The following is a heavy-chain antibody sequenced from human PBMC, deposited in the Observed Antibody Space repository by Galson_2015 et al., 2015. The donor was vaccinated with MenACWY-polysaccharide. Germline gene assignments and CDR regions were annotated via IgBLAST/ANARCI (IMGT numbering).Heavy chain of an antibody. D-gene: IGHD3-9*01. J-gene: IGHJ4*02. V-gene: IGHV3-7*01. CDR1: GFTFSSYW. CDR2: IKQDGSEK. CDR3: ARVGYDILTGYYYLDY. Sequence: SLRLSCAASGFTFSSYWMSWVRQAPGKGLEWVANIKQDGSEKYYVDSVKGRFTISRDNAKNSLYLQMNSLRAEDTAVYYCARVGYDILTGYYYLDYWGQGTLVTVSS.